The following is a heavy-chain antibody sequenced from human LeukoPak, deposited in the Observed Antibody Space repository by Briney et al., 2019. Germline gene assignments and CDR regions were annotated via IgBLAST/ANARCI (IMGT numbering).Heavy chain of an antibody. CDR2: ISAYNGNT. J-gene: IGHJ4*02. CDR3: AREWRYCSSTSCIDY. D-gene: IGHD2-2*01. Sequence: AAVKLSCKASGYTFTSYGISWVRQAPGQGLEWMGWISAYNGNTNYAQKLQGRVTMTTDTSTSTAYMELRSLRSDDTDVYYYAREWRYCSSTSCIDYWGQGTLVTVSS. V-gene: IGHV1-18*04. CDR1: GYTFTSYG.